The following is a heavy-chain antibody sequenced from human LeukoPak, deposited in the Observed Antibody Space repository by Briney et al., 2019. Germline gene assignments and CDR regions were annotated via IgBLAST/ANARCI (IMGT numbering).Heavy chain of an antibody. V-gene: IGHV1-69*04. D-gene: IGHD3-22*01. Sequence: ASVKVSCKASGGTFSSYAISWVRQAPGQGLEWMGRIIPILGIANYAQKFQGRVTITADKSTSTAYMELSSLRSEDTAVYYCARSYYYDSSGPTFDYWGQGTLVTVSS. CDR2: IIPILGIA. CDR3: ARSYYYDSSGPTFDY. CDR1: GGTFSSYA. J-gene: IGHJ4*02.